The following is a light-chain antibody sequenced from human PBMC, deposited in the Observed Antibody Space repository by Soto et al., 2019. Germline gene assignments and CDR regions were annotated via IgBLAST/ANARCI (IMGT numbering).Light chain of an antibody. J-gene: IGLJ2*01. V-gene: IGLV1-44*01. CDR1: SSNIGSNT. Sequence: QSVLTQPPSASGTPGQRVTISCSGSSSNIGSNTVNWYQQLPGTAPKLLIYSNNQRPSGVPDRFSGSKPGTSASLAISGLQSEDEDDYYCAAWDDSLNGSMVFGGGTKLTVL. CDR3: AAWDDSLNGSMV. CDR2: SNN.